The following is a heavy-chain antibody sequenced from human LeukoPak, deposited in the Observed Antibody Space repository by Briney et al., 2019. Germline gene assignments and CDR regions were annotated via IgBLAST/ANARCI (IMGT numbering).Heavy chain of an antibody. CDR1: GGTFSSYA. D-gene: IGHD3-22*01. CDR2: IIPIFGTA. Sequence: ASVKVSCKASGGTFSSYAISWVRQAPGQGLEWMGGIIPIFGTANYAQKFQGRVTITADESTSTAYMELSSLRSEDTAVYYCARAAQITMIVVAYSAAFDIWGQGTMVTVSS. V-gene: IGHV1-69*01. CDR3: ARAAQITMIVVAYSAAFDI. J-gene: IGHJ3*02.